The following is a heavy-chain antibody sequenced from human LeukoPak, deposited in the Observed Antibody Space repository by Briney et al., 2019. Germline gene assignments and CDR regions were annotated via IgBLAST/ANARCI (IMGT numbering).Heavy chain of an antibody. CDR3: ATPPHDYGDYYFDF. J-gene: IGHJ4*02. V-gene: IGHV3-30*02. Sequence: GGSLRLSCAASGFTFSSYGMHWVRQAPGKGLEWVAFIRYDGSNKYYAESVKGRFTISRDNSKNTLYLQMNSLRTEDTAVYYCATPPHDYGDYYFDFWGQGTLVTVSS. CDR2: IRYDGSNK. D-gene: IGHD4-17*01. CDR1: GFTFSSYG.